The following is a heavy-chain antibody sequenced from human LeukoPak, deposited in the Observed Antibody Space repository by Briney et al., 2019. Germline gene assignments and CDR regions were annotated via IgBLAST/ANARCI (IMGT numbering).Heavy chain of an antibody. Sequence: SETLSLTCTVSGGSIGTYYWTWIRQPPGKGLEWIGYIYYNGNANSNPSLTSRVTMSVGTSKNQFSLKLSSVTVADTAVYYCARGGGFLTPLDYWGQGTLVAVSS. J-gene: IGHJ4*02. CDR3: ARGGGFLTPLDY. CDR2: IYYNGNA. V-gene: IGHV4-59*01. CDR1: GGSIGTYY. D-gene: IGHD2-15*01.